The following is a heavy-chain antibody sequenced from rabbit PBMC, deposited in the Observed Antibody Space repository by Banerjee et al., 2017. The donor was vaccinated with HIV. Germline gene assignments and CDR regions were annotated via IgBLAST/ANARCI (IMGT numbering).Heavy chain of an antibody. Sequence: QEQLEESGGDLVKPEGSLTLTCTASGFSFSNKYVMCWVRQAPGKGLEWIACINTSSGNTVYATWAKGRFTISRTSSTTVALQMTSLTAADTATYFCARGASGSGWAYDLWGPGTLVTVS. CDR1: GFSFSNKYV. CDR2: INTSSGNT. CDR3: ARGASGSGWAYDL. V-gene: IGHV1S45*01. D-gene: IGHD1-1*01. J-gene: IGHJ6*01.